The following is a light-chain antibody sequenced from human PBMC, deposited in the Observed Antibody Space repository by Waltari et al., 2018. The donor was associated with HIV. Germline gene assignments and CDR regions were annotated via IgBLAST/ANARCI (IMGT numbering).Light chain of an antibody. V-gene: IGLV2-23*01. CDR2: EGI. Sequence: QSALTQPASVSGSPGQSITISCTGTSSTVGSYPLVSWYQQHPGKAPKLMIFEGINPPSGVSNRFSGSKSGNTASLTISGLQAEDEADYYCCSYAGSSNWVFGGGTKLTVL. J-gene: IGLJ3*02. CDR3: CSYAGSSNWV. CDR1: SSTVGSYPL.